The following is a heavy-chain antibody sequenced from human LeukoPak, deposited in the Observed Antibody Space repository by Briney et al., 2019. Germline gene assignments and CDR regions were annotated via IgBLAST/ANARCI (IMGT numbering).Heavy chain of an antibody. CDR3: ASNSVATIDPPDY. D-gene: IGHD5-12*01. CDR2: IIPVFGTA. CDR1: GGTFSSHA. V-gene: IGHV1-69*13. J-gene: IGHJ4*02. Sequence: SVKVSCKASGGTFSSHAISWVRQAPGQGLEWMGGIIPVFGTANYAQKFQGRVTITADESTSTAYMELSSLRSEDTAVYYCASNSVATIDPPDYWGQGTLVTVSS.